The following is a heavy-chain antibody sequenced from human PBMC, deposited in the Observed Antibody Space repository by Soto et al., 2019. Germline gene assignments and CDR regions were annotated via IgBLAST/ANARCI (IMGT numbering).Heavy chain of an antibody. D-gene: IGHD1-1*01. Sequence: GASVKVSCKASGDTFTANYIHWVRQAPGQGFEWMGWINPKSGGTNYAQKFQGRVTITADESTSTAYMELSSLRSEDTAVYYCARRVPPVEWFDPWGQGTLVTVSS. CDR2: INPKSGGT. J-gene: IGHJ5*02. CDR1: GDTFTANY. V-gene: IGHV1-2*02. CDR3: ARRVPPVEWFDP.